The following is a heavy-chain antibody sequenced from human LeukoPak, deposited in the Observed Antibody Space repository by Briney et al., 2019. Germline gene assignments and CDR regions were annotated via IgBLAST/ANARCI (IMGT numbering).Heavy chain of an antibody. CDR2: IYHSGST. CDR1: GEFITNYY. D-gene: IGHD2-8*01. Sequence: PSETLSLTCTVSGEFITNYYWSWIRQPPGKGLEWIGYIYHSGSTNYNPSLKSRVTISVDTSKNQCSLKLTSVTAADAAVYYCVRSAGGVWGQGTLVTVSS. CDR3: VRSAGGV. J-gene: IGHJ4*02. V-gene: IGHV4-59*01.